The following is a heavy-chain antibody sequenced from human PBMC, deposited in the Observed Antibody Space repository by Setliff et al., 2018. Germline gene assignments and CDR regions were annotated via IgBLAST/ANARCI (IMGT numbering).Heavy chain of an antibody. Sequence: GGSLRLSCTASGFTFGDYAMSWVRQAPGKGLEWVSAISGSGGSTYYADSVKGRFTISRDNSKNTLYLQMNSLRAEDTAVYYCAKDSGYSGYGYFDYWGQGTLVTVSS. CDR2: ISGSGGST. CDR1: GFTFGDYA. J-gene: IGHJ4*02. D-gene: IGHD5-12*01. CDR3: AKDSGYSGYGYFDY. V-gene: IGHV3-23*01.